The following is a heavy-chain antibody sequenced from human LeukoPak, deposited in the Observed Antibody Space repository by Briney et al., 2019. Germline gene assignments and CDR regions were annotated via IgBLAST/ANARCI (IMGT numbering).Heavy chain of an antibody. CDR1: GGSISSGDYF. V-gene: IGHV4-61*08. CDR2: ISYSGST. Sequence: NPSETLSLTCTVSGGSISSGDYFWSWIRQPPGKGLEWIGYISYSGSTDYNPSLKSRVTMSIDTSKNQFSLKLSSVTAADTAVYYCARDKEDFDFWGQGTLVTVSS. J-gene: IGHJ4*02. CDR3: ARDKEDFDF.